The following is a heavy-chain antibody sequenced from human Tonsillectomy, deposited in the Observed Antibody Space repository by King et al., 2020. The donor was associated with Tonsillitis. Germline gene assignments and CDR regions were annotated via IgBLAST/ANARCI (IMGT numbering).Heavy chain of an antibody. D-gene: IGHD5-18*01. CDR3: TSAHTAMANFDY. Sequence: VHLVESGGGLVQPGGSLKLSCAASGFTFSGSAMHWVRQASGKGLEWVGRIRSKANSYATAYAASVKGRFTISRDDSKNTAYLQMNSLKTEDTAVYYCTSAHTAMANFDYWGQGTLVTVSS. CDR2: IRSKANSYAT. V-gene: IGHV3-73*02. J-gene: IGHJ4*02. CDR1: GFTFSGSA.